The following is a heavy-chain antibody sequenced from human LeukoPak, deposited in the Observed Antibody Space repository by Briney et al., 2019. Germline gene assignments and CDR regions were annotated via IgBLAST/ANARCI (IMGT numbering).Heavy chain of an antibody. CDR3: ASDKGYSNNYFDY. CDR2: IYYSGST. V-gene: IGHV4-61*01. Sequence: SETLSLTCTVSGGSVSSGNYYWSWIRQPPGKGLDWIGYIYYSGSTNYNPSLKSRVTISVDTSRNQFSLKLSSVTAADTALYYCASDKGYSNNYFDYWGQGTLVTVSS. D-gene: IGHD6-13*01. J-gene: IGHJ4*01. CDR1: GGSVSSGNYY.